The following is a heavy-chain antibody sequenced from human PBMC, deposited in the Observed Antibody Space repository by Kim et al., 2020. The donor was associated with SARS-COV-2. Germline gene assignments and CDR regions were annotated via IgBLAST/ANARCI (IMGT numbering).Heavy chain of an antibody. CDR1: GFTFSSFV. CDR2: ISYDGSNK. CDR3: AGDRSGWYKADY. D-gene: IGHD6-19*01. J-gene: IGHJ4*02. V-gene: IGHV3-30*03. Sequence: GGSLRLSCAASGFTFSSFVMHWVRQAPGKGLEWVALISYDGSNKYYADSVKGRFTISRDNSKNTLYLQMNSLRAEDTAVYFCAGDRSGWYKADYWGQGTPVTVSS.